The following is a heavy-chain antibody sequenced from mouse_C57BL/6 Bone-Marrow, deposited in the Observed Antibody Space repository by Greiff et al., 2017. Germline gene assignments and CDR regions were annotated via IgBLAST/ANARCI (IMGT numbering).Heavy chain of an antibody. J-gene: IGHJ3*01. Sequence: VQLQQPGTELVKPGASVKLSCKASGYTFTSYWMHWVKQRPGQGLEWIGNINPSNGGTNYNEKFKSKATLTVDKSSSAAYMQLSSLTSEDSAVYYCASENDGYYVTFLFAYWGQGTLVTVSA. CDR1: GYTFTSYW. D-gene: IGHD2-3*01. CDR3: ASENDGYYVTFLFAY. V-gene: IGHV1-53*01. CDR2: INPSNGGT.